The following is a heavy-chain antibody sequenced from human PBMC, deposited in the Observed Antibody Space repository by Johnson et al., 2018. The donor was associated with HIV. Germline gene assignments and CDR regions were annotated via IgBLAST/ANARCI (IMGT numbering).Heavy chain of an antibody. CDR2: ISYDGSNK. J-gene: IGHJ3*02. V-gene: IGHV3-30*19. D-gene: IGHD2-21*02. CDR1: GFTFADYG. CDR3: AKVRCGGDCLDAFDI. Sequence: QVQLVESGGGVVQPGGSLRLSCAASGFTFADYGMHWVRQPPGKGLDWVAVISYDGSNKYYADSVKGRFTISRDNSRNTLYLQMNSLRTEDTAVYYCAKVRCGGDCLDAFDIWGQGTMVTVSS.